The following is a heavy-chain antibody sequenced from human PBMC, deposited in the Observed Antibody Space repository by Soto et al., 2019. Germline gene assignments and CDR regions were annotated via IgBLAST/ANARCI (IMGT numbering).Heavy chain of an antibody. V-gene: IGHV4-39*07. J-gene: IGHJ6*03. CDR1: GGSISSSSYY. D-gene: IGHD2-15*01. CDR3: AGGVQDLIYYYYYMDV. Sequence: SETLSLTCTVSGGSISSSSYYWGWIRQPPGKGLEWIGSIYYSGSTYYNPSLKSRVTISVDTSKNQFSLKLSSVTAADTAVYYCAGGVQDLIYYYYYMDVWGKGTTVTVSS. CDR2: IYYSGST.